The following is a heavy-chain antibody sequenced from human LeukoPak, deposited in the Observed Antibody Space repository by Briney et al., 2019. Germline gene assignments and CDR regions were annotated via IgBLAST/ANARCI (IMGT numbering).Heavy chain of an antibody. Sequence: GASVKVSCKASGYTFTSYDINWVRQATGQGLEWMGWMNPNSGNTGYAQKFQGRVTMTRDTSTSTVYMELSSLRSEDTAVYYCARGPDIVVVVAATEVCWFDPWGQGTLVTVSS. CDR2: MNPNSGNT. CDR3: ARGPDIVVVVAATEVCWFDP. D-gene: IGHD2-15*01. CDR1: GYTFTSYD. J-gene: IGHJ5*02. V-gene: IGHV1-8*01.